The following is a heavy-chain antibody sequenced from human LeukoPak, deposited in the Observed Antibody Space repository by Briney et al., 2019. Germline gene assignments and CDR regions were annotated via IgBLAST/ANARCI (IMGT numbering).Heavy chain of an antibody. D-gene: IGHD3-10*01. Sequence: SGTLSLTCAVSGGSISSSNWWSWVRQPPGKGLEWIGEIYHSGSTNYNPSLKSRVTISVHKSKNQFSLKLSSVTAADTAVYYCARGLGSGTRAFDIWGQGTMVTVSS. CDR3: ARGLGSGTRAFDI. J-gene: IGHJ3*02. V-gene: IGHV4-4*02. CDR1: GGSISSSNW. CDR2: IYHSGST.